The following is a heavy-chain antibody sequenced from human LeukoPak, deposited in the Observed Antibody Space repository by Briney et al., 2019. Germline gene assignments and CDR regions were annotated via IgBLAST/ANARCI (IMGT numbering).Heavy chain of an antibody. CDR3: ARDNEVAARSFDY. J-gene: IGHJ4*02. V-gene: IGHV6-1*01. Sequence: SQTLSLTCAISGDSVSSNSAAWNWIRQSPSRGLEWLGRTYYRSKWYNDYAVSVKSRITINPDTSKNQFSLKLSSVTAADTAMYYCARDNEVAARSFDYWGQGTLVTVSS. D-gene: IGHD6-6*01. CDR2: TYYRSKWYN. CDR1: GDSVSSNSAA.